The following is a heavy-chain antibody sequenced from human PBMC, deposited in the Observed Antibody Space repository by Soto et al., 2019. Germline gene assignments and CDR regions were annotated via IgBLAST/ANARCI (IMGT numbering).Heavy chain of an antibody. CDR2: IYYSGST. D-gene: IGHD3-10*01. Sequence: SETLSLTCTVSGGSISSGGYYWSWIRQHPGKGLEWIGYIYYSGSTYYNPSLKSRVTISVDTSKNQFSLKLSSVTAADTAVYYCASSMVRGVMIDYWGQGTLVTVSS. J-gene: IGHJ4*02. V-gene: IGHV4-31*03. CDR3: ASSMVRGVMIDY. CDR1: GGSISSGGYY.